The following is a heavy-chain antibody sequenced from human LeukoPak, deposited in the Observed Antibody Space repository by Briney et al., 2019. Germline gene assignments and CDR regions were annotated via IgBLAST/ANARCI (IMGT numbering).Heavy chain of an antibody. Sequence: HGESLKIPCKGSGYTFTNYRIGWVRQMPGKGLEWMGIIDPGDSDTRYSPSFQGQVTISADKSISTAYLQWSSLKASDTAMYYCARGTGYKMFDYWGQGTLVTVSS. CDR2: IDPGDSDT. J-gene: IGHJ4*02. V-gene: IGHV5-51*01. D-gene: IGHD5-24*01. CDR1: GYTFTNYR. CDR3: ARGTGYKMFDY.